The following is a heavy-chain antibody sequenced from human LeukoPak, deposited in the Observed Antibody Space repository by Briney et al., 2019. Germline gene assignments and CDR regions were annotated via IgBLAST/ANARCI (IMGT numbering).Heavy chain of an antibody. J-gene: IGHJ4*02. V-gene: IGHV4-59*08. CDR1: GASISDYY. CDR2: IYYTGST. CDR3: ARHSRAYSSTSGTFEY. D-gene: IGHD2-2*01. Sequence: SSETLSLTCTVSGASISDYYWSWIRQPPGKGLEWFGYIYYTGSTKYNPSLESRVTISIDTSKSHLYLKLSSVTAADTAMYYCARHSRAYSSTSGTFEYWGQGTLVTVSS.